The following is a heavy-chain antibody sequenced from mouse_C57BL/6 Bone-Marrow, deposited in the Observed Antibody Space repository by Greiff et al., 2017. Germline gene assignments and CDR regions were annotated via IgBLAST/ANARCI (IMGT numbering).Heavy chain of an antibody. Sequence: EVQLQQSGPVLVKPGASVKMSCKASGYTFTDYYMNWVKQSHGKSLEWIGVINPYNGGTSYNQKFKGKATLTVDKSSSTAYMELNSLTSEDSAVYYCASDTVVAYYYAMDYWGQGTAVTVSA. CDR3: ASDTVVAYYYAMDY. J-gene: IGHJ4*01. CDR2: INPYNGGT. CDR1: GYTFTDYY. V-gene: IGHV1-19*01. D-gene: IGHD1-1*01.